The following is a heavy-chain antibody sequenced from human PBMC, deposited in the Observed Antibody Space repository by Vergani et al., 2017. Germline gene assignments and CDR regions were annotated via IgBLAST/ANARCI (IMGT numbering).Heavy chain of an antibody. V-gene: IGHV1-69*01. Sequence: QVLLVQSGAEVKKPGSSVKVSCKASGGTFSSYAISWVRQAPGQGLEWMGGIIPIFGTANYAQKFQGRVTITADESTSTAYMELSSLRSEDTAVYYCARAGQDIVVVPAEYYYYYMDVWGKGTTVTVSS. CDR3: ARAGQDIVVVPAEYYYYYMDV. CDR1: GGTFSSYA. J-gene: IGHJ6*03. CDR2: IIPIFGTA. D-gene: IGHD2-2*01.